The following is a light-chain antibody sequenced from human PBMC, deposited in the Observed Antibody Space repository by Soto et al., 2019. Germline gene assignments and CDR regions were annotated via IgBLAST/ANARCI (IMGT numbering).Light chain of an antibody. J-gene: IGLJ1*01. CDR3: ASYTSSGTDV. CDR2: EIS. CDR1: SSDISIYNY. V-gene: IGLV2-14*01. Sequence: QSLLTQPASVSGSPGQSITISCTGTSSDISIYNYVSWYQHHPGKAPKLLIFEISRRPSWTSSRFSGSRSGYTASLTISGLQAEDEADYYCASYTSSGTDVFGPGTKVTVL.